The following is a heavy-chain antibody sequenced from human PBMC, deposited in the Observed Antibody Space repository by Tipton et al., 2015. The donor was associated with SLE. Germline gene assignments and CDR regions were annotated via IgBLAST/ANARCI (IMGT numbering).Heavy chain of an antibody. CDR2: INHSGST. Sequence: TLSLTCAASGFTFSSYEMNWVRQAPGKGLEWIGEINHSGSTNYNPSLKSRVTISVDTSKNQFSLKLSSVTAADTAVYYCARGDRIVVVVAATRWFDPWGQGTLVTVSS. CDR1: GFTFSSYE. D-gene: IGHD2-15*01. J-gene: IGHJ5*02. CDR3: ARGDRIVVVVAATRWFDP. V-gene: IGHV4-34*01.